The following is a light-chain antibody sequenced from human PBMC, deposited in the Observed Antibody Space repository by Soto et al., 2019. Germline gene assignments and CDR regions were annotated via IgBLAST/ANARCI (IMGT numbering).Light chain of an antibody. Sequence: QSVLTQPASVSGSPGQSITISCTGTSSDVGGYNYVSWYQQHPGKAPKLMIYEVSNRPSGVSNRFSGSKSGNTASLTISGHQAEDEADYYCSSYTSSSTYGFGTGTKLTVL. J-gene: IGLJ1*01. CDR1: SSDVGGYNY. V-gene: IGLV2-14*01. CDR2: EVS. CDR3: SSYTSSSTYG.